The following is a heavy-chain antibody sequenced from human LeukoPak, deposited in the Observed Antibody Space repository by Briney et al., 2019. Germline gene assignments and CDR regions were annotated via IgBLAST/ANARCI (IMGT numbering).Heavy chain of an antibody. D-gene: IGHD6-6*01. Sequence: SETLSLTCTVSGGSISSSSYYWGWIRQPPGKGLERIGSIYYSGSTYHNPSLKSRVTISVDTSKNQFSLKLSSVTAADTAVYYCARDPLELYSSSSDWFDPWGQGTLVTVSS. CDR3: ARDPLELYSSSSDWFDP. V-gene: IGHV4-39*07. J-gene: IGHJ5*02. CDR1: GGSISSSSYY. CDR2: IYYSGST.